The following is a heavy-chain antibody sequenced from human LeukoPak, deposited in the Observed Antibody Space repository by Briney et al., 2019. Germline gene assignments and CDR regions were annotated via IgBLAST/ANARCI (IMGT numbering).Heavy chain of an antibody. V-gene: IGHV4-61*08. Sequence: PSETLSLTCTVSGGSISSGGYSWSWIRQPPGKGLEWIGYIYHSGSTNYNPSLKSRVTISVDTSKNQFSLKLSSVTAADTAVYYYARGQRAPYRTTTHYYFDYWGQGTLVTVSS. D-gene: IGHD1-14*01. CDR3: ARGQRAPYRTTTHYYFDY. CDR1: GGSISSGGYS. CDR2: IYHSGST. J-gene: IGHJ4*02.